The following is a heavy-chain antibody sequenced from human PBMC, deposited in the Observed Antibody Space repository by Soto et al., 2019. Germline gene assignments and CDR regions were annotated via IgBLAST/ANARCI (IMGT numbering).Heavy chain of an antibody. CDR2: ISYDGSNK. CDR3: ARFGITMID. CDR1: GFTFSSYA. D-gene: IGHD3-22*01. Sequence: QVQLVESGGGVVQPGRSLRLSCAASGFTFSSYAMHWVRQAPGKGLEGVAVISYDGSNKYYADSVKGRFTISRDNSKNTLYLQMNSLRAEDTAVYYCARFGITMIDWGQGTLVTVSS. J-gene: IGHJ4*02. V-gene: IGHV3-30-3*01.